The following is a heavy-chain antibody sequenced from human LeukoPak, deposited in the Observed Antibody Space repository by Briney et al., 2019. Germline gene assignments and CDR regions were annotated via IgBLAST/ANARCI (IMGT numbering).Heavy chain of an antibody. CDR1: GGTFSSYA. J-gene: IGHJ5*02. D-gene: IGHD3-10*01. CDR2: IIPIFGTA. CDR3: ATRYGSVNWFDP. Sequence: SVKVSCKASGGTFSSYAISWVRQAPGQGLEWMGGIIPIFGTANYAQKFQGRVTITADKSTSTAYMELSSLRSEDTAVHYCATRYGSVNWFDPWGQGTLVTVSS. V-gene: IGHV1-69*06.